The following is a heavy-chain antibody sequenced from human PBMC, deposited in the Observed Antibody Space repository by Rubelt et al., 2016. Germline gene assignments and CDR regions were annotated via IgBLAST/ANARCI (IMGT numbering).Heavy chain of an antibody. CDR3: ARDRAGGSFDY. CDR2: ITSSSSTI. V-gene: IGHV3-48*01. D-gene: IGHD3-16*02. J-gene: IGHJ4*02. Sequence: EVQLVESGGGMVKPGGPLTLSCTASGFTFSNAWMTWVRQAPGKGLEWVSFITSSSSTIYYADSVKGRFTISRDKAKSAVDLKMDSLRAEETAVDYCARDRAGGSFDYWGQGILVTVAS. CDR1: GFTFSNAW.